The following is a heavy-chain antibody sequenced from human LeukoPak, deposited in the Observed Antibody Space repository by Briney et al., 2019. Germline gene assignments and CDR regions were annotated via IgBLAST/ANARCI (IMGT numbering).Heavy chain of an antibody. CDR2: IYYSGST. D-gene: IGHD3-10*01. V-gene: IGHV4-61*01. CDR3: ASYGSGSRFDY. Sequence: PSETLSLTCTVSGGSVSSGSYYWSWIRQPPGKGLEWIGYIYYSGSTNYNPSLKSRVTISVDTSKNQFSLKLGSVTAADTAVYYCASYGSGSRFDYWGQGTLVTVSS. CDR1: GGSVSSGSYY. J-gene: IGHJ4*02.